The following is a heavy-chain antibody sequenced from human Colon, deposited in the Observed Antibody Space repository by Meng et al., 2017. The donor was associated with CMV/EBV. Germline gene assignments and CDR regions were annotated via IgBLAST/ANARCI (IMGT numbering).Heavy chain of an antibody. CDR2: ISGSGVTT. Sequence: GGSLRLSCAASGFTFSSYTMNWLRQAPGKGLEWVSGISGSGVTTYYAESAKGRFTISRDNSNNTLFLQMNALRAEDTAVYYCAKGAEYSNFWTAPEWGQGTLVTVSS. J-gene: IGHJ4*02. CDR1: GFTFSSYT. V-gene: IGHV3-23*01. D-gene: IGHD3/OR15-3a*01. CDR3: AKGAEYSNFWTAPE.